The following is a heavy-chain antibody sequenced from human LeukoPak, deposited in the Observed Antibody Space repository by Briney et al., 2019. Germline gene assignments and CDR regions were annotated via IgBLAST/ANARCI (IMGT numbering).Heavy chain of an antibody. CDR2: FDPEDGET. J-gene: IGHJ4*02. CDR3: ATDTDGSGSYYSKGLDY. V-gene: IGHV1-24*01. CDR1: GYTLTELS. D-gene: IGHD3-10*01. Sequence: ASVKVSCKVSGYTLTELSMHWVRQAPGKGLEWMGGFDPEDGETIYAQKFQGRVTMTEDTSTDTAYMELSSLRSEDTAVYYCATDTDGSGSYYSKGLDYWGQGTLVTVSS.